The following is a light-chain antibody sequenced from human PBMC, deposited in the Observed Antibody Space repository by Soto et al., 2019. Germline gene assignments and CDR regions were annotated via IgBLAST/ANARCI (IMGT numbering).Light chain of an antibody. CDR2: DVS. CDR1: SSDVGGYNY. J-gene: IGLJ1*01. CDR3: SSYTSSSTLYV. V-gene: IGLV2-14*01. Sequence: QSALTQPASLSGSPGQSITISCTGTSSDVGGYNYVSWYQQHPGKAPKLMIYDVSNRPSGVSNRFSGSESGNTASLTIYGLQAEDEADYYCSSYTSSSTLYVFGTGTKLTVL.